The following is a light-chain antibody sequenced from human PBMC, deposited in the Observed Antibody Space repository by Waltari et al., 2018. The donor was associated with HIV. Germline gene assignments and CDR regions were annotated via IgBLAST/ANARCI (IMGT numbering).Light chain of an antibody. J-gene: IGLJ1*01. Sequence: QSALTQPASVSGFPGQSITISCTGTSSDVSAYHSVSWYHHHPGKAPKLMIYDVSKRPSGVSNRFSGSKSGNTASLTISGLQAEDEADYYCCSYAGSGTYVFGTGTKVTVL. CDR2: DVS. CDR3: CSYAGSGTYV. CDR1: SSDVSAYHS. V-gene: IGLV2-23*02.